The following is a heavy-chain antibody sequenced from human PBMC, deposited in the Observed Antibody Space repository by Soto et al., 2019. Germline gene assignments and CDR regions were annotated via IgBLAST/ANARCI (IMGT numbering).Heavy chain of an antibody. D-gene: IGHD2-2*01. CDR3: ARGCSSTSCYQEFDY. CDR2: IIPIFGTA. CDR1: GGTFSSYA. Sequence: ASVKVSCKASGGTFSSYAISWVRQAPGQGLEWMGGIIPIFGTANYAQKFQGRVTITEDKSTSTAYMELSSLRSEDTAVYYCARGCSSTSCYQEFDYWGQGTLVTVSS. J-gene: IGHJ4*02. V-gene: IGHV1-69*06.